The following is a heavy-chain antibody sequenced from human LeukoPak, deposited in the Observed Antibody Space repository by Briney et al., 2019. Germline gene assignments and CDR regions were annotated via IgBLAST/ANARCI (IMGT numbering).Heavy chain of an antibody. J-gene: IGHJ4*02. CDR1: GFTFSSYG. Sequence: GGSLRLSWAASGFTFSSYGMHWVRQAPGKGLEWVAVISYDGSNKYYADSVKGRFTISRDNSKNTLYLQMNSLRAEDTAVYYCAKGASSEPSEEFDYWGQGTLVTVSS. D-gene: IGHD2-2*01. CDR3: AKGASSEPSEEFDY. V-gene: IGHV3-30*18. CDR2: ISYDGSNK.